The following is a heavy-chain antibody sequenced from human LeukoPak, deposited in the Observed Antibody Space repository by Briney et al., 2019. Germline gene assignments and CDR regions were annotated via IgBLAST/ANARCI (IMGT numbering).Heavy chain of an antibody. Sequence: PGGSLRLSCSVSGITLTHAWMYWVRQAPGKGLEWVGRIKSKTDGGSTDYGAPVKGRFTISRDDSKNTLYLQMNSVKTEDTAVYFCATVGFCNTTSCFYYYYGLDVWCQGTTVTVSS. CDR1: GITLTHAW. CDR2: IKSKTDGGST. CDR3: ATVGFCNTTSCFYYYYGLDV. V-gene: IGHV3-15*01. J-gene: IGHJ6*02. D-gene: IGHD2-2*01.